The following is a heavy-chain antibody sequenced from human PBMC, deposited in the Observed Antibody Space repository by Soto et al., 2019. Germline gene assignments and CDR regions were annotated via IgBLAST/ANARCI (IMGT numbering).Heavy chain of an antibody. CDR2: ISGSGGYT. J-gene: IGHJ4*02. V-gene: IGHV3-23*01. CDR1: GFTFSSYD. CDR3: AKDSRNTVSHLGY. D-gene: IGHD4-4*01. Sequence: PGGSLRLSCAASGFTFSSYDMSWVRQAPGKGLEWVSAISGSGGYTYYADSVKGRFTISRDTSRNTLYLQMNSLRAEDTAVYYCAKDSRNTVSHLGYWGQGTLVTVSS.